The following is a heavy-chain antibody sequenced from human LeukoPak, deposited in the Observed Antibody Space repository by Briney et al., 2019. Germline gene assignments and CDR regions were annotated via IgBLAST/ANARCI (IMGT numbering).Heavy chain of an antibody. CDR1: GFTFSGYW. CDR3: ARVPHGFWGSYFYYYMDV. D-gene: IGHD3-3*01. Sequence: GGSLRLSCAVSGFTFSGYWMSWVRQAPGKGLEWVANIKQDGSEKYYVDSVKGRFTISRDNAKNSLYLQMNSLRAEDTAVYCCARVPHGFWGSYFYYYMDVWGKGTTVTVSS. J-gene: IGHJ6*03. V-gene: IGHV3-7*01. CDR2: IKQDGSEK.